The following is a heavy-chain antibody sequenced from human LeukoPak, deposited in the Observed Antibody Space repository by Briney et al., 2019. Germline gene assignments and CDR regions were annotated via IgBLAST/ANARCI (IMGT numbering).Heavy chain of an antibody. Sequence: PSETLSLTCTVSGGSMSSYYWSWIRQPAGKGLEWIGRIYTSGSTNYNPSLKSRVTISVDTSKNQFSLKLSSVTAADTAVYYCARDGVLTMVRGVIMRYNWFDPWGQGTLVTVSS. J-gene: IGHJ5*02. D-gene: IGHD3-10*01. CDR2: IYTSGST. CDR3: ARDGVLTMVRGVIMRYNWFDP. CDR1: GGSMSSYY. V-gene: IGHV4-4*07.